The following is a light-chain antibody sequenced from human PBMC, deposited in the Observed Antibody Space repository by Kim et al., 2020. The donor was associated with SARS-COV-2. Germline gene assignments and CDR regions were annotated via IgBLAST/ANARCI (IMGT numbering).Light chain of an antibody. J-gene: IGLJ1*01. Sequence: PGKTARSTCGGNNIGSKSVHWYQQKPGQAPVLVIYYDSDRPSGIPERFSGSNSGNTATLTISRVEVGDEADYYCQVWDSSSDHPYVFGTGTKVTVL. CDR3: QVWDSSSDHPYV. V-gene: IGLV3-21*04. CDR1: NIGSKS. CDR2: YDS.